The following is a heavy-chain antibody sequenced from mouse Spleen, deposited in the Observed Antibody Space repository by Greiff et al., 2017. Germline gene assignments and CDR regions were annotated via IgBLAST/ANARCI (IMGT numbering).Heavy chain of an antibody. V-gene: IGHV5-9-1*02. D-gene: IGHD2-2*01. CDR2: ISSGGDYI. J-gene: IGHJ2*01. CDR3: TRGVTHYFDY. Sequence: EVKLMESGEGLVKPGGSLKLSCAASGFTFSSYAMSWVRQTPEKRLEWVAYISSGGDYIYYADTVKGRFTISRDNARNTLYLQMSSLKSEDTAMYYCTRGVTHYFDYWGQGTTLTVSS. CDR1: GFTFSSYA.